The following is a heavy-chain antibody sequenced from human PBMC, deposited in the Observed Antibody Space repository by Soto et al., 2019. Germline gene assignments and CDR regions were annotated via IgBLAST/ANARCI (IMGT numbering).Heavy chain of an antibody. CDR1: GDIFSGYS. J-gene: IGHJ4*02. D-gene: IGHD5-12*01. V-gene: IGHV1-69*12. CDR3: ARDLGTGYDSGDY. CDR2: IIPLFGST. Sequence: QVQLVQSGAEVKKPGSSVKVSCTASGDIFSGYSISWVRQAPGQGLEWMGGIIPLFGSTNYVPKFQGRVTITADQSTNTGYMELSSLKSEDTAVYYCARDLGTGYDSGDYWGQGTLVTVSS.